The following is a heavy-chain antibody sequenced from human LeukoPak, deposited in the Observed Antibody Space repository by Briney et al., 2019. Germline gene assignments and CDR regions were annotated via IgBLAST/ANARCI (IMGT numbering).Heavy chain of an antibody. CDR1: GFTFRSYS. Sequence: GGSLRLSCAASGFTFRSYSMNWVRQAPGKGLEWVSSISSSSSYIYYADSVKGRFTISRDNAKNSLYLQMNSLRAEDTAVYYCARTPRPPWAPSDYWGQGTLVTVSS. CDR3: ARTPRPPWAPSDY. J-gene: IGHJ4*02. V-gene: IGHV3-21*01. D-gene: IGHD3-16*01. CDR2: ISSSSSYI.